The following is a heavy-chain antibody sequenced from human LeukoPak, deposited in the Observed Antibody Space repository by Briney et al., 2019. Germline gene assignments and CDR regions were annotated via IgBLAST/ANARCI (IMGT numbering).Heavy chain of an antibody. J-gene: IGHJ3*02. V-gene: IGHV4-39*07. D-gene: IGHD1-26*01. Sequence: SETLSLTCTVSGGSISSNSYYWGWIRQPPGKGLEWIGNIHYGGSTNYNPSLKSRVTISVDTSKNQFSLKLSSVTAADTAVYYCARVDTGLGVVGAILGAFDIWGQGTMDTVSS. CDR2: IHYGGST. CDR3: ARVDTGLGVVGAILGAFDI. CDR1: GGSISSNSYY.